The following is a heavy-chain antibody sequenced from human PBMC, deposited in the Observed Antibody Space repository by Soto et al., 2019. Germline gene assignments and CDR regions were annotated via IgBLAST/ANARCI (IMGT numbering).Heavy chain of an antibody. CDR3: ARDFSPMVRGVSARKIYYYYGMDV. D-gene: IGHD3-10*01. CDR2: IYHSGST. CDR1: GGSISSSNW. J-gene: IGHJ6*02. V-gene: IGHV4-4*02. Sequence: SETLSLTCAVSGGSISSSNWWSWVRQPPGKGLEWIGEIYHSGSTNYNPSLKSRVTISVDKSKNQFSLKLSSVTAADTAVYYCARDFSPMVRGVSARKIYYYYGMDVWGQGTTVTVSS.